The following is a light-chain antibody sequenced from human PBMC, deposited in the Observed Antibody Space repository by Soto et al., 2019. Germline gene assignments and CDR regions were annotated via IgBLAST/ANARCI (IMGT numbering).Light chain of an antibody. V-gene: IGLV3-21*02. J-gene: IGLJ1*01. Sequence: SYELTQPPSVSVAPGQTARITCEGNDIGSKSVQWYQLKPGQAPVLVVYDDSARPSGVPERLSGSNSGNTATLTISRVEAGDEADFYCQVWDSSSEHYVFGTWTKVTVL. CDR1: DIGSKS. CDR2: DDS. CDR3: QVWDSSSEHYV.